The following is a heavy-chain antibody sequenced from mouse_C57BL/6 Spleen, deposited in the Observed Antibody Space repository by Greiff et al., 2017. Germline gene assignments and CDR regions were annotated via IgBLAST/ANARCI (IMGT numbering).Heavy chain of an antibody. D-gene: IGHD3-2*02. CDR3: ARGSSSWFAY. CDR1: GYTFTSYW. CDR2: IHPNSGST. Sequence: QVQLQQPGAELVKPGASVKLSCKASGYTFTSYWMHWVKQRPGQGLEWIGMIHPNSGSTNYTEKFKSKATLTVDKSSSAAYMQLSRLTSEDSAVYYGARGSSSWFAYWGQVTLVTVSA. V-gene: IGHV1-64*01. J-gene: IGHJ3*01.